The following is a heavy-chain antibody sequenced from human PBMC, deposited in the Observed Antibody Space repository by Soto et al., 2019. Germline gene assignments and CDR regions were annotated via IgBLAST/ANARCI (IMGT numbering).Heavy chain of an antibody. CDR3: ARNKNCNFYYMDV. V-gene: IGHV4-34*01. J-gene: IGHJ6*03. D-gene: IGHD1-1*01. Sequence: SESLSLTCAVYGESFSGSYCGWIRQPPGKGLEWIGEINHSGSTNYNPSLKSRVTISVDTSKNQFSLKLSSVTAADTAVYYCARNKNCNFYYMDVWGKGTTVIVS. CDR2: INHSGST. CDR1: GESFSGSY.